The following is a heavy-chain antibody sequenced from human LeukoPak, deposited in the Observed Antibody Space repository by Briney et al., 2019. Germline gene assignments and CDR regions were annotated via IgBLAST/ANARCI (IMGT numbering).Heavy chain of an antibody. Sequence: SETLSLTCTVSGGSISSSSYYWGWIRQPPGKGLEWIGSIYYRGSTYYNPSLKSRVTIYVDTSKDQFSLKLRSVTAADTAVYYCARNGAAAGNYYYYGMDVWGQGTTLTVSS. CDR2: IYYRGST. D-gene: IGHD6-13*01. V-gene: IGHV4-39*01. J-gene: IGHJ6*02. CDR3: ARNGAAAGNYYYYGMDV. CDR1: GGSISSSSYY.